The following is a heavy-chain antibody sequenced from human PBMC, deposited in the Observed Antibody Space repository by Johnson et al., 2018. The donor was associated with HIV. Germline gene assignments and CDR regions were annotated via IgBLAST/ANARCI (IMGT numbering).Heavy chain of an antibody. Sequence: QVQLVESGGGLVKPGGSLRLSCAASGFTFSDYYMSWIRQAPGKGLEWVSYISSSGATTYYADSVQGRFTISRDNSKNTVFLQMNSLRAEDTAVYYCARQKNSQGRWLQFDAFDIWGQGTMVTVSS. CDR3: ARQKNSQGRWLQFDAFDI. V-gene: IGHV3-11*04. J-gene: IGHJ3*02. CDR2: ISSSGATT. CDR1: GFTFSDYY. D-gene: IGHD5-24*01.